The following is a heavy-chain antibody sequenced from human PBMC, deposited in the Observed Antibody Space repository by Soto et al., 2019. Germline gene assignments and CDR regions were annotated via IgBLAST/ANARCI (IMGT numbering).Heavy chain of an antibody. J-gene: IGHJ6*02. V-gene: IGHV3-48*01. Sequence: PGGSLRLSCAASGFTFRSYSMNWVRQAPGKGLEWVSYISSSNRTINYADSVKGRFIISRDNSKNSLYLQMDSLRTEDTAVYYCAREGWPLLQTGMDVWGQGTTVTVSS. CDR1: GFTFRSYS. CDR3: AREGWPLLQTGMDV. D-gene: IGHD2-15*01. CDR2: ISSSNRTI.